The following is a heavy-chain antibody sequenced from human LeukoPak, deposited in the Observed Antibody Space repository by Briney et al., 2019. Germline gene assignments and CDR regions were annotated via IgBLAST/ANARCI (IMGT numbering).Heavy chain of an antibody. D-gene: IGHD6-13*01. Sequence: ASVKVSCMASGWTFPRYYLHLVRQAPGKGLEWERIINPSGGSTSYAQKFQGEVTKTRDTFTSTAYMELSSLRSDDTAVYCCARDPHSSSWYDYGGQGTLVTVSS. J-gene: IGHJ4*02. CDR3: ARDPHSSSWYDY. CDR2: INPSGGST. V-gene: IGHV1-46*01. CDR1: GWTFPRYY.